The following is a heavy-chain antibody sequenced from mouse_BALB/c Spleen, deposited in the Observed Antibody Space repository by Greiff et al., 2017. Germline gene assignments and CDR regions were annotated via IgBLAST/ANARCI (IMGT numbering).Heavy chain of an antibody. CDR3: ARAYDYVAAMDY. CDR1: GFTFTDYY. J-gene: IGHJ4*01. Sequence: EVKLVESGGGLVQPGGSLRLSCATSGFTFTDYYMSWVRQPPGKALEWLGFIRNKANGYTTEYSASVKGRFTISRDNSQSILYLQMNTLRAEDSATYYCARAYDYVAAMDYWGQGTSVTVSS. CDR2: IRNKANGYTT. V-gene: IGHV7-3*02. D-gene: IGHD2-4*01.